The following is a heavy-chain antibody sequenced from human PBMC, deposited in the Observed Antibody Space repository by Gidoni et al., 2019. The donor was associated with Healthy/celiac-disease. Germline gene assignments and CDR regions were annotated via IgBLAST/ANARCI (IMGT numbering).Heavy chain of an antibody. D-gene: IGHD3-22*01. J-gene: IGHJ4*02. V-gene: IGHV3-23*01. CDR1: GFTFSSYA. Sequence: EVQLLESGGGLVQPGGSLRLSCAASGFTFSSYAMSWVRQAPGKGMEWVSAISGMGGSTYYADSVKGRFTISRDNSKNTLYLQMNSLRAEDTAVYYCAKNDPSSGYYYVFDYWGQGTLVTVSS. CDR3: AKNDPSSGYYYVFDY. CDR2: ISGMGGST.